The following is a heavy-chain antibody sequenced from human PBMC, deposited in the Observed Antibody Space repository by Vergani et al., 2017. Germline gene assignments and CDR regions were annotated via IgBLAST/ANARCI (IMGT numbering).Heavy chain of an antibody. V-gene: IGHV1-24*01. D-gene: IGHD3-22*01. CDR2: FDPEDGET. CDR1: GYTLTELS. CDR3: ATSPSPYYDSSCTDHNWFDP. Sequence: QVQLVQSGAEVKKPGASVKVSCKVSGYTLTELSMHWVRQAPGKGLEWMGGFDPEDGETIYAQKFQGRVTMTEDTSTDTAYMELSSLRSEDTAVYYCATSPSPYYDSSCTDHNWFDPWGQGTLVTVSS. J-gene: IGHJ5*02.